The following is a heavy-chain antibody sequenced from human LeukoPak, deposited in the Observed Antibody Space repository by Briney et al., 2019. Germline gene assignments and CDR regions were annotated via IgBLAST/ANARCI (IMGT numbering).Heavy chain of an antibody. CDR1: GFTFSSFE. D-gene: IGHD6-25*01. Sequence: TGGSLRLSCAASGFTFSSFEMNWVRQAPGKGLGWVSYITSSGSTTHYADSVEGRFTISRDNAKNSLYLQMNSLRAEDTAVYYCARDGTPIHSSGWVYMDVWGKGTTVTISS. V-gene: IGHV3-48*03. CDR3: ARDGTPIHSSGWVYMDV. J-gene: IGHJ6*03. CDR2: ITSSGSTT.